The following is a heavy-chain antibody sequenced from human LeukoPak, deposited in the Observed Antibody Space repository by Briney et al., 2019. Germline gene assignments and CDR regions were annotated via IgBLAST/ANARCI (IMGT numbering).Heavy chain of an antibody. Sequence: GGSLRLSCAASGFTFSSYSMNWVRQAPGKGLEWVSYISSSSSTIYYADSVKGRFTISRDNAKNSLYLQMNSLRAEDTAVYYCARAGSPIYYYYYMDVWGKGTTVTVS. D-gene: IGHD2-15*01. J-gene: IGHJ6*03. CDR1: GFTFSSYS. V-gene: IGHV3-48*01. CDR2: ISSSSSTI. CDR3: ARAGSPIYYYYYMDV.